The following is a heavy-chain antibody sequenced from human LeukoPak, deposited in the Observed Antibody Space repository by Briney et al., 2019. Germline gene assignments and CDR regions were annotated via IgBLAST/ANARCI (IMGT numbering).Heavy chain of an antibody. CDR1: GYTFTGYY. CDR3: ARIRMAAAGEDSDY. D-gene: IGHD6-13*01. J-gene: IGHJ4*02. Sequence: ASVKVSCKASGYTFTGYYMHWVRQAPGQGLEWMGWINPNSGGTNYAQKFQGRVTMTRDTSISTAYMELSRLRSDDTAVYYCARIRMAAAGEDSDYWGQGTLVTVSS. CDR2: INPNSGGT. V-gene: IGHV1-2*02.